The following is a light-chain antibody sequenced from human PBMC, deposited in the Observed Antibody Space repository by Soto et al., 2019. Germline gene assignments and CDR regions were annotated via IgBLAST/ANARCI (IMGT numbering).Light chain of an antibody. Sequence: QSVLTQPPSASGTPGQRVTISCSGSSSNIGANTVNWYQQLPGTAPKLLISNNDQRPSGVPDRFSGSKSGTSASLAISGLPSEDDADYYCAAWDDSLYGRVFGSGTKVTVL. CDR1: SSNIGANT. CDR3: AAWDDSLYGRV. J-gene: IGLJ1*01. V-gene: IGLV1-44*01. CDR2: NND.